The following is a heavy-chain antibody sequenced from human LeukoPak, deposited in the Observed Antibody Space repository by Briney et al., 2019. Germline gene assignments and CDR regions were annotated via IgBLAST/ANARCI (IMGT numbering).Heavy chain of an antibody. D-gene: IGHD2-8*02. V-gene: IGHV1-69*05. CDR2: IIPISDTA. Sequence: SVKVFCMASGGTFNNYSISWVRQAPGQGLEWMGRIIPISDTANYAQKFQGRVMITTDESTSTAYMELRSLRSEDTAVYYCARSYCTGHKCYPGDYWGQGTLVTVSS. CDR1: GGTFNNYS. J-gene: IGHJ4*02. CDR3: ARSYCTGHKCYPGDY.